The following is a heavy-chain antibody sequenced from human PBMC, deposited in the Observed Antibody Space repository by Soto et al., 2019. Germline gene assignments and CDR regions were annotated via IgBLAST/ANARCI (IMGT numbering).Heavy chain of an antibody. V-gene: IGHV4-30-4*01. CDR3: VRGDPGACSSTSCSDAFGL. J-gene: IGHJ3*01. D-gene: IGHD2-2*01. CDR1: GGSISSGDYY. Sequence: QVQLHESGPGLVKPSQTLSLTCTVSGGSISSGDYYWNWIRQPPGKGLEWIGSIYYSGSTYYSPSLKGRVAISVGTSKTQFSLKLTSVTAAHSAVYSCVRGDPGACSSTSCSDAFGLWCRGTMVAVSS. CDR2: IYYSGST.